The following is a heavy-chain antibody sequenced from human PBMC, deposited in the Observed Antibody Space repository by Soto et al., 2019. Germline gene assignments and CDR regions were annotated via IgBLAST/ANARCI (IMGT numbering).Heavy chain of an antibody. Sequence: GGSLRLSCAASGFTFSSYSMNWVRQAPGKGLEWVSYISSSSSTIYYADSVKGRFTISRDNAKNSLYLQMNGLRAEDTAVYYCVIKSRANAFDIRCQGTMVT. J-gene: IGHJ3*02. CDR1: GFTFSSYS. CDR2: ISSSSSTI. CDR3: VIKSRANAFDI. V-gene: IGHV3-48*01. D-gene: IGHD5-12*01.